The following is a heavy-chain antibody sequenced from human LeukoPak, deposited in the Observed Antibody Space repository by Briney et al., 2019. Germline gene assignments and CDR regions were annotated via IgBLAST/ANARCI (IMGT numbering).Heavy chain of an antibody. V-gene: IGHV4-34*01. CDR2: INHSGST. CDR3: ARVLYSSSWYRINYFDY. Sequence: SETLSLTCAVYGGSFSGYYWSWIRRPPGKGLEWIGEINHSGSTNYNPSLKSRVTISVDTSKNQFSLKLSSVTAADTAVYYCARVLYSSSWYRINYFDYWGQGTLVTVSS. D-gene: IGHD6-13*01. CDR1: GGSFSGYY. J-gene: IGHJ4*02.